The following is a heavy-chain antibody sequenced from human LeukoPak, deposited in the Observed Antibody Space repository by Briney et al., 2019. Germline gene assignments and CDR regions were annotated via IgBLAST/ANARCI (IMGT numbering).Heavy chain of an antibody. J-gene: IGHJ4*02. V-gene: IGHV3-30*18. CDR3: AKVALFSGYYPPFDY. Sequence: GGSLRLSCTASGFIFSNYGMHWVRQAPGKGLEWVAVISYDGSNEYYADSVKGRFTISGDNSKNTLFLQMNSLRPEDTAVYHCAKVALFSGYYPPFDYWGQGTLVTVSS. CDR2: ISYDGSNE. CDR1: GFIFSNYG. D-gene: IGHD3-22*01.